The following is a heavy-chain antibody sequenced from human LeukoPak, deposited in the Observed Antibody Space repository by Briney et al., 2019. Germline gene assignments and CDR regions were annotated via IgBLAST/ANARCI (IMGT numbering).Heavy chain of an antibody. CDR2: IYYSGST. CDR1: GGSISRSSYY. D-gene: IGHD3-22*01. J-gene: IGHJ4*02. V-gene: IGHV4-39*01. Sequence: SETLSLTCTVSGGSISRSSYYWGWIRQPPGKGLEWIGNIYYSGSTYYNPSLKSRVTISVDTSKNQFSLKLSSVTAADTAVYYCASGVVVITTRPFDYWGQGTLVTVSS. CDR3: ASGVVVITTRPFDY.